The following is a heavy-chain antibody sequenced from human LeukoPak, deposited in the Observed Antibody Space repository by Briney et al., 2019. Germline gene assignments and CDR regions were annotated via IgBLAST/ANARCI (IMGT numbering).Heavy chain of an antibody. CDR1: GYTFTSYD. Sequence: GASVKVSCKASGYTFTSYDINWVRQATGQGLEWMGWMNPNSGNTGYAQKFQGRVTMTRDTSTSTVYMELSSLRSEDTAVYYCARDPRIVGAVRRVSYFDYWGQGTLVTDSS. V-gene: IGHV1-8*01. D-gene: IGHD1-26*01. CDR3: ARDPRIVGAVRRVSYFDY. J-gene: IGHJ4*02. CDR2: MNPNSGNT.